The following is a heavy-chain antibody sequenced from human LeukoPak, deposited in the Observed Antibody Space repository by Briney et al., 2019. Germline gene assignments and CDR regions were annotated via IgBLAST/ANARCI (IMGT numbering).Heavy chain of an antibody. CDR1: GYTFTSYY. V-gene: IGHV1-46*01. J-gene: IGHJ3*02. CDR2: INPSGGST. CDR3: ARFQGLWSGYSADAFDI. Sequence: ASVKVSCKASGYTFTSYYMHWVRQAPGQGLEWMGIINPSGGSTSYAQKFQGRVTMTRDTSTSTVYMELSSLRSEDTAVYYCARFQGLWSGYSADAFDIWGQGTMVTVSS. D-gene: IGHD3-3*01.